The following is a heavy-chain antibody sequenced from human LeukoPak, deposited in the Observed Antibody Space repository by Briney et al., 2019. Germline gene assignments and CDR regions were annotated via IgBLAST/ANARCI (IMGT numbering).Heavy chain of an antibody. V-gene: IGHV3-49*04. CDR3: TRDLRLRGYSGYDYEGGTFDY. CDR1: GFTFGDYA. CDR2: IRSEAYGGTT. Sequence: PGGSLRLSCTTSGFTFGDYAVSWVRQAPGKGLEWVGFIRSEAYGGTTEYAASVKGRFTISRDDSKSIAYLHMNSLQTEDTAVYYCTRDLRLRGYSGYDYEGGTFDYWAREPWSPSPQ. J-gene: IGHJ4*02. D-gene: IGHD5-12*01.